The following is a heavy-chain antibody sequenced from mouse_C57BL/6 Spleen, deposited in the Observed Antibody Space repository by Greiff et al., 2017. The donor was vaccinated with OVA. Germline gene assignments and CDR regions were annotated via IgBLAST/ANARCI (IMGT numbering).Heavy chain of an antibody. CDR2: IDPGNGDT. J-gene: IGHJ3*01. CDR1: GFNIKDDY. CDR3: TSSRRTY. Sequence: EVHLVESGAELVRPGASVKLSCTASGFNIKDDYMHWVKQRPEQGLEWIGWIDPGNGDTEYASKFQGKATITADTSSNTAYLQLSSLTSEDTAVYYCTSSRRTYWGQGTLVTVSA. D-gene: IGHD6-1*01. V-gene: IGHV14-4*01.